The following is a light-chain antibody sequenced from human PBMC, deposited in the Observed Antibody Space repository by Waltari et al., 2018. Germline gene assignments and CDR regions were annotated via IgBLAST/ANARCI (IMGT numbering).Light chain of an antibody. Sequence: QSVLTPPPSVSGAPGQRVTIPCTGRSPNTGAGYDVPWYQQLPGPAPHLLINDNNKRPPGVPDRFAGSKSGTSASLAITGLQAEDEADYYCQSYDSSLSVVFGGGTKLTVL. J-gene: IGLJ2*01. CDR1: SPNTGAGYD. CDR2: DNN. CDR3: QSYDSSLSVV. V-gene: IGLV1-40*01.